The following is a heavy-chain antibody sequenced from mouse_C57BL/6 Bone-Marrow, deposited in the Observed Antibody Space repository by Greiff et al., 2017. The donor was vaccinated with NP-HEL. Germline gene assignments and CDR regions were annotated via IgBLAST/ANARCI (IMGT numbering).Heavy chain of an antibody. V-gene: IGHV1-64*01. CDR2: IHPNSGST. D-gene: IGHD2-3*01. Sequence: QVQLQQSGAELVKPGASVKLSCKASGYTFTSYWMHWVKQRPGQGLEWIGMIHPNSGSTNYNEKFKSKATLTVDKSSSTAYMQLSSLTSEDSAVDYCARRLLPHYYAMDYWGQGTSVTVSS. CDR3: ARRLLPHYYAMDY. CDR1: GYTFTSYW. J-gene: IGHJ4*01.